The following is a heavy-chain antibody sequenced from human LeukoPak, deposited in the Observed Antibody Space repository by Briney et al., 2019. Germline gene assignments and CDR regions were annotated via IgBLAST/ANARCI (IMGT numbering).Heavy chain of an antibody. J-gene: IGHJ4*02. CDR2: IKQDGSEK. D-gene: IGHD5-18*01. CDR3: ARRLRGYSYGFDY. V-gene: IGHV3-7*01. CDR1: GFTLSSYW. Sequence: GGSLRLSCAASGFTLSSYWMSWVRQAPGKGLEWVGNIKQDGSEKNHVDSVKGRSTLSRHKAKHSLYLQMNSLRAEDTAVYYCARRLRGYSYGFDYWGQGTLVTVSS.